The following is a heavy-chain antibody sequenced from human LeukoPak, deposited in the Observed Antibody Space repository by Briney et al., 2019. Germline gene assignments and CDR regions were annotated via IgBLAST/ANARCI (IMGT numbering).Heavy chain of an antibody. CDR2: ISGSGGST. D-gene: IGHD3-22*01. CDR3: AKHGHSMIVVVHAFDI. V-gene: IGHV3-23*01. CDR1: GFTFSSYA. Sequence: GGSLRLSCAASGFTFSSYAMSWVRLAPGKGLEWVSAISGSGGSTYYADSVKGRFTITRDNSKNTLYLQMNSLRAEDTAVYYCAKHGHSMIVVVHAFDIWGQGTMVTVSS. J-gene: IGHJ3*02.